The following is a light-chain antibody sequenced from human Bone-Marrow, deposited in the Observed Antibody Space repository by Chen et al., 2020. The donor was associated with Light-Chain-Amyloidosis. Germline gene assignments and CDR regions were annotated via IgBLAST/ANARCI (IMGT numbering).Light chain of an antibody. Sequence: DIQMTQSPSTMSASVGDRVTITCRASQSISNWLAWYQQKPGKAPNLLIYKASNLESGVPSRFSGSGSGKEITLTISSLQPDDFATYYCQQYKGTFGQGTKVEIK. CDR2: KAS. V-gene: IGKV1-5*03. J-gene: IGKJ1*01. CDR3: QQYKGT. CDR1: QSISNW.